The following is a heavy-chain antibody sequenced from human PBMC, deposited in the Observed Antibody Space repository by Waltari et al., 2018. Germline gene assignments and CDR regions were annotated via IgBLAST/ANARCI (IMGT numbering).Heavy chain of an antibody. CDR1: GYTFIGYH. D-gene: IGHD1-1*01. CDR2: INPNSGGT. J-gene: IGHJ3*02. Sequence: QVQLVQSGGEEKKPGASVKVSCKASGYTFIGYHMPWGRQAPGQGLEWMGWINPNSGGTNYAQNFQGRVTMTRDTSISTAYMELSSLRPDDTAVYYCASGKTIVQFDMWGQGTMVTVSS. V-gene: IGHV1-2*02. CDR3: ASGKTIVQFDM.